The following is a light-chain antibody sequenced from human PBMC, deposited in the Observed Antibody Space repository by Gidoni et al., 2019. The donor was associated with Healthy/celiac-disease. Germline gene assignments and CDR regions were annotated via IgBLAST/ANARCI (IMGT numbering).Light chain of an antibody. J-gene: IGKJ5*01. Sequence: DIVMTQSPASLALSLGERATINCKSSQRVLYSSNNKNYLAWYKQKPGQPPKLLIYWASTRESGVPDRFSGSGSGTAFTLTISRLQAEDVAVYYCQQYYSTPSITFGQGTRLEIK. V-gene: IGKV4-1*01. CDR3: QQYYSTPSIT. CDR2: WAS. CDR1: QRVLYSSNNKNY.